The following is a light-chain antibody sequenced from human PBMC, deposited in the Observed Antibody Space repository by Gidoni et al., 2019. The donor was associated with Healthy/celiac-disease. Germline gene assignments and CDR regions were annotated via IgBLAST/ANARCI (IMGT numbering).Light chain of an antibody. CDR3: QQRSNWT. CDR1: QSVSSY. J-gene: IGKJ1*01. CDR2: DAS. V-gene: IGKV3-11*01. Sequence: EIVLTQSPATLSLSPGERATLSCRASQSVSSYLAWYQQKPGQAPRLLIDDASNRATGIPARVSGSGSGTDFTLTISSLEPEDFAVYYCQQRSNWTFGQGTKVEIK.